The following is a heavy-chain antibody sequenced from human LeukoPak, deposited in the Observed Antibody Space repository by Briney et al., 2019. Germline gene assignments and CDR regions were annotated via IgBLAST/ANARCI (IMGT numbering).Heavy chain of an antibody. Sequence: GGSLRLSCAASGFTFSSYSMNWVRQAPGKGLEWVSSISSSSSYTYYADSVKGRFTISRDNAKNSLYLQMNSLRAEDTAVYYCARDVIGGYPDYWGQGTLVTVSS. D-gene: IGHD5-18*01. CDR2: ISSSSSYT. CDR1: GFTFSSYS. V-gene: IGHV3-21*01. CDR3: ARDVIGGYPDY. J-gene: IGHJ4*02.